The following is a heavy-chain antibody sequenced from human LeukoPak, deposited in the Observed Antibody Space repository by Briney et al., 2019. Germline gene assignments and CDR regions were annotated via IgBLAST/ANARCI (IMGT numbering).Heavy chain of an antibody. V-gene: IGHV4-34*01. Sequence: SETLSLTCAVYGGSFSGYYWSWIRQPPGKGLQWIGEINHSRSTNYNPSLKSRVTISLDTSKNQFSLKLSSVTAADTAVYYCARLTHSGSYAVDYWGQGTLVTVSS. CDR1: GGSFSGYY. CDR3: ARLTHSGSYAVDY. CDR2: INHSRST. D-gene: IGHD1-26*01. J-gene: IGHJ4*02.